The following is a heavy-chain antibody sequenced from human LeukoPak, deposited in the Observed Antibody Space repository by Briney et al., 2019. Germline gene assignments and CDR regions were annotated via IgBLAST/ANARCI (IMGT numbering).Heavy chain of an antibody. V-gene: IGHV3-21*06. CDR3: ARDRPTGASRIFVVQ. D-gene: IGHD2-15*01. CDR2: VSSGSRYI. J-gene: IGHJ4*02. Sequence: PGGSLRLSCTASGFTITTYAMTWVRQAPGKGLEWISSVSSGSRYIYYADSVRGRFTISRDNTRNSLYLAMNNLRAEDTAIYYCARDRPTGASRIFVVQWGQGTPVTVSS. CDR1: GFTITTYA.